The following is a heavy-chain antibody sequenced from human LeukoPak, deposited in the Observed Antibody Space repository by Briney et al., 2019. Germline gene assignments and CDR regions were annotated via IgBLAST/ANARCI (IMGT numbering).Heavy chain of an antibody. Sequence: PGGSLRLSCAASGFTFDDYGMSWVRQAPGKGLEWVSGINWNGGRTSYADSVKGRFTISRDNAKNSLYLQMNSLRAEDTAVYYCARGAVDYDSSGYYPSWFDPWGQGTLVTVSS. V-gene: IGHV3-20*04. J-gene: IGHJ5*02. CDR1: GFTFDDYG. D-gene: IGHD3-22*01. CDR3: ARGAVDYDSSGYYPSWFDP. CDR2: INWNGGRT.